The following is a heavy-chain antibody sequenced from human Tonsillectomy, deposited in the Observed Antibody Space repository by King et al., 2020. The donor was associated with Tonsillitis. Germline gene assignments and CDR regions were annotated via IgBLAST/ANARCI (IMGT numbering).Heavy chain of an antibody. CDR1: GFTFDDYA. V-gene: IGHV3-43D*03. CDR2: ISWDGGTT. CDR3: AKAHFSTSWYYFDY. Sequence: VQLVESGGVVVQPGGSLRLSCAASGFTFDDYAIHWVRQAPGKGLEWVSLISWDGGTTYYADSVKGRFTISRDNSKNSLYLQMNSLRGEDTALYYCAKAHFSTSWYYFDYWGQGTLVTVSS. D-gene: IGHD2-2*01. J-gene: IGHJ4*02.